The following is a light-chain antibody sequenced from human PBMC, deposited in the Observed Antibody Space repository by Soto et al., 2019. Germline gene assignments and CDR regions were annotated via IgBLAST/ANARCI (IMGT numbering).Light chain of an antibody. V-gene: IGLV2-23*03. CDR2: EGS. CDR1: SSDVGSYNL. CDR3: CSYAGSSTFYYV. J-gene: IGLJ1*01. Sequence: QSALTQPASVSGSPGQSITISCTGTSSDVGSYNLVSWYQQHPGKAPKLMIYEGSKRPSGVSNRFSGSKSGNTASLTISGLQAEDEADYCCCSYAGSSTFYYVFGTGTKVTVL.